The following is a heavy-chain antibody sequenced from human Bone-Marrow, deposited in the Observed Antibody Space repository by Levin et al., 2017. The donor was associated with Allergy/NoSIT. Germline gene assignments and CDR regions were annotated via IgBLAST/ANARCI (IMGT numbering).Heavy chain of an antibody. Sequence: SETLSLTCAVDGGSFSDYYWSWIRQPPGKGLEWIGEINHTGSTNYTPSLKSRVTISIDESKKHFSLKLNSVTAADTAVYFCARGGMYKYPSDSNYVPPQCDYWGQGSLVTVSS. CDR2: INHTGST. CDR3: ARGGMYKYPSDSNYVPPQCDY. V-gene: IGHV4-34*01. J-gene: IGHJ4*02. CDR1: GGSFSDYY. D-gene: IGHD3-10*01.